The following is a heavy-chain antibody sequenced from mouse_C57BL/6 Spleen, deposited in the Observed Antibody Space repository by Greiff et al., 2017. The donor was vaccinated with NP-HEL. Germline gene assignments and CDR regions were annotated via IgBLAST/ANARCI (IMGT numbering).Heavy chain of an antibody. Sequence: VQLQQSGAELVRPGTSVKMSCKASGYTFTNYWIGWAKQRPGHGLEWIGDIYPGGGYTNYNEKFKGKATLTADKSSSTAYMQFSSLTSEDSAIYYCARGRPGDFDYWGQGTTLTVSS. J-gene: IGHJ2*01. CDR2: IYPGGGYT. CDR3: ARGRPGDFDY. CDR1: GYTFTNYW. V-gene: IGHV1-63*01. D-gene: IGHD3-1*01.